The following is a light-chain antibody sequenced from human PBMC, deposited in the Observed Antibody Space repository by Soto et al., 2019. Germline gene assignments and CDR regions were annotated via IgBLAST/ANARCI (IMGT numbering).Light chain of an antibody. J-gene: IGKJ1*01. CDR1: QSVSSSY. V-gene: IGKV3-20*01. CDR2: GAS. CDR3: QQYGSSPRT. Sequence: EIVLTQSPGTLSLSPGERATLSCRASQSVSSSYLAWYQQKPGQAPRLLIYGASSRATGIPDRFSCSGSGADSTLTISRLEPEDFAVYSCQQYGSSPRTFGQGTKV.